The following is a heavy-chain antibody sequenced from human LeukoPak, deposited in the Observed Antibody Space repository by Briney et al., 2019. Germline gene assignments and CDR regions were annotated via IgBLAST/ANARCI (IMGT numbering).Heavy chain of an antibody. CDR1: GFTFSSYA. D-gene: IGHD6-25*01. V-gene: IGHV3-30*04. CDR2: ISYDGSNK. J-gene: IGHJ4*02. CDR3: ASRLPQGY. Sequence: PGGSLRLSCAASGFTFSSYAMHWVRQAPGKGLEWVAVISYDGSNKYYADSVKGRFTISRDNSKNTLYLQMNSLRAEDTAVYYCASRLPQGYWGQGTLVTVSS.